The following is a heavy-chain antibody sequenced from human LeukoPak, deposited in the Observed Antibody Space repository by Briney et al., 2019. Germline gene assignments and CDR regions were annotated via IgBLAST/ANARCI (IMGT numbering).Heavy chain of an antibody. CDR3: ARGLYQPTAVIVVVTASMDYFDY. D-gene: IGHD2-21*02. J-gene: IGHJ4*02. Sequence: SETLSLTCSVSGGSISSSSYYWGWIRQPPGKKLEWIGNIYYSGSTYYNPSLKSRVTISVDTSKNQFSLKLSSVTAADTAVYYCARGLYQPTAVIVVVTASMDYFDYWGQGTLVTVSS. CDR2: IYYSGST. V-gene: IGHV4-39*01. CDR1: GGSISSSSYY.